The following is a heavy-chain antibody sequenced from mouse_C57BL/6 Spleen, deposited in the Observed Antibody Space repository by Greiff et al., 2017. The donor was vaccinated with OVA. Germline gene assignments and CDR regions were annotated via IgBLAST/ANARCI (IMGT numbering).Heavy chain of an antibody. Sequence: VQLQQSGAELVKPGASVKLSCKASGYTFTEYTIHWVKQRSGQGLEWIGWFYPGSGSIKYNENFKDKATLTADKSSSTVYMELSRLTSEDSAVYFCARHERDSNYEDYYFDYWGQGTTLTVSS. D-gene: IGHD2-5*01. CDR1: GYTFTEYT. V-gene: IGHV1-62-2*01. J-gene: IGHJ2*01. CDR3: ARHERDSNYEDYYFDY. CDR2: FYPGSGSI.